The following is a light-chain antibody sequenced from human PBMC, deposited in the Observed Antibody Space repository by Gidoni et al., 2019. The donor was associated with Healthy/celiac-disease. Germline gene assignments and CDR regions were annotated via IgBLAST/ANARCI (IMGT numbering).Light chain of an antibody. Sequence: EMVLTQSPATLSLSPGERATLSCRASQSVSSYLAWYQQKPGQAPRLLIYDASSGSGTDFTLTISSLEPEEFAVYYCQQRSNWPPFTFGPXTKVDIK. V-gene: IGKV3-11*01. J-gene: IGKJ3*01. CDR3: QQRSNWPPFT. CDR1: QSVSSY. CDR2: DAS.